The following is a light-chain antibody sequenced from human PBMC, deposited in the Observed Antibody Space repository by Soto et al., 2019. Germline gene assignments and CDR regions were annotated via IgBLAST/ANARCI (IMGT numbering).Light chain of an antibody. CDR1: SSDVGDYNF. J-gene: IGLJ1*01. CDR2: EVS. CDR3: NSYTSSNTLYV. V-gene: IGLV2-14*01. Sequence: HSALTQPACVSGSPGQSITISCTGTSSDVGDYNFVSWYQQHPGKAPKLMIYEVSHRPSGVSNRFSGSKSGNAASLTISGLQADDEADYYCNSYTSSNTLYVFGTGTKVTVL.